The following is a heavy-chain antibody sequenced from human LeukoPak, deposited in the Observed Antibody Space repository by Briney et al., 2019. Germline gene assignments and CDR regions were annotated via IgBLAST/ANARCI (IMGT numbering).Heavy chain of an antibody. D-gene: IGHD5-12*01. J-gene: IGHJ4*02. CDR2: IYYSGST. CDR1: GGSICSYY. CDR3: ARGLRWLQPFDY. Sequence: SETLSLTCTVSGGSICSYYWSWIRQPPGKGLEWIGYIYYSGSTNYNPSLKSRVTISVDTSKNQFSLKLSSVTAADTAVYYCARGLRWLQPFDYWGQGTLVTVSS. V-gene: IGHV4-59*01.